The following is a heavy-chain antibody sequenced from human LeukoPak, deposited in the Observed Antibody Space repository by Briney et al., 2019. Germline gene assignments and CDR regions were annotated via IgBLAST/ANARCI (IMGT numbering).Heavy chain of an antibody. J-gene: IGHJ4*02. Sequence: ASVKVSCKASGYTFSNFGISWLRQAPGQGLEWMGWISAYNGNTNYAQKLQGRVTMTTDTSTSTAYMELRSLRSDDTAVYYCARGKLAAAGRDYWGQGTLVTVSS. V-gene: IGHV1-18*01. CDR1: GYTFSNFG. D-gene: IGHD6-13*01. CDR2: ISAYNGNT. CDR3: ARGKLAAAGRDY.